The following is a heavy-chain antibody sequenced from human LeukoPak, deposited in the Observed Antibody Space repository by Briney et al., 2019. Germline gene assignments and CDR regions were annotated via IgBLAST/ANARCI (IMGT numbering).Heavy chain of an antibody. V-gene: IGHV1-2*02. CDR2: INPNSGGT. CDR3: ARGGLYDILTGGFDY. D-gene: IGHD3-9*01. Sequence: ASVKVSCKASGYTFTGYYMHWVRQAPAQGLEWMGWINPNSGGTNYAHKFQGRVTMTRGTSISTAYMELSRLRSDDTAVYYCARGGLYDILTGGFDYWGQGTLVTVSS. CDR1: GYTFTGYY. J-gene: IGHJ4*02.